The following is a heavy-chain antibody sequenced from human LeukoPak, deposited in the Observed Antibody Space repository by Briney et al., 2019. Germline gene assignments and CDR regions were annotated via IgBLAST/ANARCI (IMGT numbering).Heavy chain of an antibody. CDR2: IKQDGSEK. CDR3: ASRVTMVRGVTYYFDY. V-gene: IGHV3-7*01. Sequence: ETLSLTCTVSGGSISSYYWSWVRQAPGKGLEWVANIKQDGSEKYYVDSVKGRFTISRDNAKNSLYLRMNSLRAEDTAVYYCASRVTMVRGVTYYFDYWGQGTLVTVSS. J-gene: IGHJ4*02. CDR1: GGSISSYY. D-gene: IGHD3-10*01.